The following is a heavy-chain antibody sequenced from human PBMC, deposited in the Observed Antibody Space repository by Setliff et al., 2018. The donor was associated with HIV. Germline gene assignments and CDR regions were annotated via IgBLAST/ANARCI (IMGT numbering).Heavy chain of an antibody. CDR3: ARGPRGYDSSYYFDY. D-gene: IGHD3-22*01. CDR1: GYTFSGYY. CDR2: INLNSGGT. Sequence: VASVKVSCKASGYTFSGYYMHWVRQAPGQGLEWMGWINLNSGGTNYAQKFQGWVTMTRDTSIVTAYMQLDRLGPDDTAVYYCARGPRGYDSSYYFDYWGQGTLVTVSS. J-gene: IGHJ4*02. V-gene: IGHV1-2*04.